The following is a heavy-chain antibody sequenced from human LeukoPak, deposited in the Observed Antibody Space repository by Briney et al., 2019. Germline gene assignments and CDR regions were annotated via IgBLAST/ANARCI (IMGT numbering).Heavy chain of an antibody. V-gene: IGHV4-59*08. J-gene: IGHJ3*01. D-gene: IGHD3-9*01. CDR2: ISHSGNT. Sequence: SETLSLTCNVAGVSISSSYWSWIRQPPGKGLEWIGYISHSGNTNFNPSLKSRVTFSRDTSKNQISLELSSVTAADTALYYCARGYFDSRDSSNAFDVWGRGQWSPSLQ. CDR1: GVSISSSY. CDR3: ARGYFDSRDSSNAFDV.